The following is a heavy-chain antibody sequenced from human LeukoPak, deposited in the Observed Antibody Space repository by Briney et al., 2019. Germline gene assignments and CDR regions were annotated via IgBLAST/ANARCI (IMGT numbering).Heavy chain of an antibody. V-gene: IGHV1-46*01. CDR3: ARAGVTAATADY. CDR1: GYTFTSYY. J-gene: IGHJ4*02. D-gene: IGHD6-25*01. Sequence: ASVKVSCKASGYTFTSYYMHWVRQAPGQGLEWMGIINPRGGSTEYSHKFQGRLTMTSDTFTSTVYMELNSLRSEDTAVYFCARAGVTAATADYWGQGTLVTVSS. CDR2: INPRGGST.